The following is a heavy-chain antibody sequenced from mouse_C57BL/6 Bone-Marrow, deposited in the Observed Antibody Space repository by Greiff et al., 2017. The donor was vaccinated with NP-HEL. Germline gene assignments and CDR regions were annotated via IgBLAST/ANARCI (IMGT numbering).Heavy chain of an antibody. CDR3: ASRAIYYDYDGYAMDY. CDR2: IYPGSGNT. CDR1: GYSFTSYY. D-gene: IGHD2-4*01. Sequence: VKLQESGPELVKPGASVKISCKASGYSFTSYYIHWVKQRPGQGLEWIGWIYPGSGNTKYNEKFKGKATLTADTSSSTAYMQLSSLTSEDSAVYYWASRAIYYDYDGYAMDYWGQGTSVTVSS. J-gene: IGHJ4*01. V-gene: IGHV1-66*01.